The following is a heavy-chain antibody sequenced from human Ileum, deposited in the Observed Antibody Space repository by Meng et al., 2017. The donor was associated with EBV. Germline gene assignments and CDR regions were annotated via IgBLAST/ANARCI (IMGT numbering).Heavy chain of an antibody. J-gene: IGHJ4*02. CDR3: ARRYYGVPFDN. CDR1: GDSISSSNHW. CDR2: IYYSGST. D-gene: IGHD3-3*01. V-gene: IGHV4-39*01. Sequence: QRRLHDAGPGLVKPSETLSFNCAVSGDSISSSNHWWGWIRQPPGKGLEWVGTIYYSGSTFYNPSLKSRVTISLDTSKNQFSLKVSSVTAADTAVYYCARRYYGVPFDNWGQGTLVTVSS.